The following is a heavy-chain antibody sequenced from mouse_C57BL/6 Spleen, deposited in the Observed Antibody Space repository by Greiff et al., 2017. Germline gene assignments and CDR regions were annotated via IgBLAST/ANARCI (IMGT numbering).Heavy chain of an antibody. V-gene: IGHV1-82*01. CDR2: IYPGDGDT. CDR3: AGTYWYFDV. Sequence: QVQLQQSGPELVKPGASVKISCKASGYAFSSSWMNWVKQRPGKGLEWIGRIYPGDGDTNYNGKFKGKDTLTADKSSSTAYMQLSSLTSEDSAVYFCAGTYWYFDVWGTGTTVTVSS. J-gene: IGHJ1*03. CDR1: GYAFSSSW.